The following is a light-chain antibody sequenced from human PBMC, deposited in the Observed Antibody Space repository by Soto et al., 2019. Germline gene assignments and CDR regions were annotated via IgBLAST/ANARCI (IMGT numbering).Light chain of an antibody. Sequence: EIVLTQSPATLSLSPGERATLSCRASQNIVSYLAWYQHRPGQAPRLLISDASNRAAGIPDRFSGSGSGTAFTLTISSLEPEDFAIYYCQQRTNWPPLTFGGGTRVEIK. CDR2: DAS. CDR1: QNIVSY. V-gene: IGKV3-11*01. CDR3: QQRTNWPPLT. J-gene: IGKJ4*01.